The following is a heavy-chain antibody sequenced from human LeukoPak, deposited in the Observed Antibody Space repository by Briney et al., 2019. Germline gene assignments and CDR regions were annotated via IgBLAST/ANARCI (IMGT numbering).Heavy chain of an antibody. V-gene: IGHV4-34*01. D-gene: IGHD1-14*01. CDR1: SGSFSGYY. CDR3: ARSRDETTSYSDLDS. J-gene: IGHJ4*03. CDR2: VNHRGSA. Sequence: SETLSLTCAVNSGSFSGYYCTWIRQPPGKWLEWIGEVNHRGSANYNPSLKSRVAISVDTSKNQFSLNLNSVTAADTAVYYCARSRDETTSYSDLDSWGHGTLVTVSS.